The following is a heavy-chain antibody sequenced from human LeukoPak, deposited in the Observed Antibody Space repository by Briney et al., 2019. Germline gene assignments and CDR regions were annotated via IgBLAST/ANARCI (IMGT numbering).Heavy chain of an antibody. D-gene: IGHD6-19*01. V-gene: IGHV3-23*01. J-gene: IGHJ4*02. CDR3: AKARGWYDFDY. CDR1: GFTFSSHA. Sequence: GGSLRLSCAASGFTFSSHAMSWVRQTPGKGLDWVSGISGVGGSTYYADSVKGRFTISRDNSKNTVYLQMNSLRADGTAVYYCAKARGWYDFDYWGQGILVTVSS. CDR2: ISGVGGST.